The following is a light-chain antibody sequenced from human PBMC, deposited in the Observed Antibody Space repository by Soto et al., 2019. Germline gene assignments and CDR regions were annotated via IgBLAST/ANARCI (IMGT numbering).Light chain of an antibody. J-gene: IGLJ1*01. CDR2: DVS. CDR3: SSYPSGSPPWF. Sequence: QSVLTQPTSVSGSPGQSITISCTGTSSDVGGYNYVSWYQHHPGKAPKLMICDVSDRPSGVSNRFSGSKSGNTASLTISGLQAEDQADSYCSSYPSGSPPWFFGTGTTVTVL. CDR1: SSDVGGYNY. V-gene: IGLV2-14*03.